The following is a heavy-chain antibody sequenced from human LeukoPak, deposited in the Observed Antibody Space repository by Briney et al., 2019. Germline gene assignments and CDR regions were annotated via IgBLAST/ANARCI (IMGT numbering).Heavy chain of an antibody. CDR1: GFVFSSYA. D-gene: IGHD3-10*01. CDR2: ISAKSDNS. CDR3: ARYYGSGSYFVY. Sequence: GGSLRLSCAASGFVFSSYAFNWVRQAPGKGLEWVSFISAKSDNSYYADSVEGRFTVSRDNAKNSLFLQLNSLRAEDTAVYYCARYYGSGSYFVYWGQGTLVTVSS. J-gene: IGHJ4*02. V-gene: IGHV3-21*01.